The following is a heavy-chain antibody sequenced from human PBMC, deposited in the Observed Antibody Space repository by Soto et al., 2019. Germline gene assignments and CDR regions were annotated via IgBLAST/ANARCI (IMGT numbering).Heavy chain of an antibody. V-gene: IGHV1-69*06. J-gene: IGHJ4*02. D-gene: IGHD6-13*01. CDR1: GDLFNNYA. CDR2: ISPLFSTT. CDR3: AASSSVASAGYFKF. Sequence: QVQLVQSGADVKEPGSSVKVSCKATGDLFNNYAFNWVRQAPGQGLEWMGRISPLFSTTNYAQKFQGRVTIGANKLTTIVYQEVRNLESQDTAIYYCAASSSVASAGYFKFWGQRTLVNVSP.